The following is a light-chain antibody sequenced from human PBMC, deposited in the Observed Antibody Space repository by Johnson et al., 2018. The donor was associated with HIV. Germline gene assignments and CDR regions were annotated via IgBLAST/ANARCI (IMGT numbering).Light chain of an antibody. Sequence: QFVLTQPPSVSAAPGQKVTISCSVSSSNIGNNYVSWYQQLPGTAPKLLIFDNVQRPSGIPDRFTGSKSGTSASLAISGLQGEDEAEYYCAAWDDSLNEYVFGTGTKVTVL. CDR3: AAWDDSLNEYV. CDR1: SSNIGNNY. V-gene: IGLV1-51*01. J-gene: IGLJ1*01. CDR2: DNV.